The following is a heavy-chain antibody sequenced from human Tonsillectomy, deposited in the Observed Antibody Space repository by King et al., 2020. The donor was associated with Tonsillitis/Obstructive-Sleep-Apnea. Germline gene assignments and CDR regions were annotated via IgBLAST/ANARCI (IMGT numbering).Heavy chain of an antibody. D-gene: IGHD6-13*01. J-gene: IGHJ5*02. V-gene: IGHV1-18*03. Sequence: VQLVESGAEVKKPGASVKVSCKASGYTFTSYGISWVRQAPGQGLEWMGWISAYNGNTNYAQKFQGRVTMTTDTSTSTAYMELRSLRSDDMAMYYCARGGSYSSSWLYNWFDPWGQGTLVTVSS. CDR2: ISAYNGNT. CDR3: ARGGSYSSSWLYNWFDP. CDR1: GYTFTSYG.